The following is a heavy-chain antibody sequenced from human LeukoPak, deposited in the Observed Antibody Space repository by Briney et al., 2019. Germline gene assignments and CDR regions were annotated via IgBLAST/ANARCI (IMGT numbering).Heavy chain of an antibody. CDR1: GFTFSSYA. J-gene: IGHJ4*02. CDR3: ARDIRYSSSWSSAIDY. CDR2: ISSNGGST. Sequence: GGSLRLSCAASGFTFSSYAMHWVRQAPGKGLEYVSAISSNGGSTYYANSVKGRFTISRDNSKNTLYLQMGSLRAEDMAVYYCARDIRYSSSWSSAIDYWGQGTLVTVSS. V-gene: IGHV3-64*01. D-gene: IGHD6-13*01.